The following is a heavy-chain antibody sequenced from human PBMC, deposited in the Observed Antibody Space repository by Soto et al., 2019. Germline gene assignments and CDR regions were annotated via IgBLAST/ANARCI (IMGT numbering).Heavy chain of an antibody. J-gene: IGHJ4*02. CDR2: IYHSGST. CDR3: VRERAGGPIDY. V-gene: IGHV4-38-2*02. Sequence: SETLSLTCAVSGYSISSAYYWGWIRQPPGKGLEWIGNIYHSGSTYYNPSLKSRVTISVDTSKSQFFLNLSSVTAADTSMYYCVRERAGGPIDYWGQGTLVTVSS. CDR1: GYSISSAYY.